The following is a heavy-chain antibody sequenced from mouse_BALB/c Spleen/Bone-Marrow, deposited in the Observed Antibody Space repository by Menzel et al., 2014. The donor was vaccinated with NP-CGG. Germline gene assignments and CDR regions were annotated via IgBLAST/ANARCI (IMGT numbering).Heavy chain of an antibody. CDR3: ARGNGYHFDY. D-gene: IGHD1-2*01. J-gene: IGHJ2*01. CDR1: GDSIASSY. V-gene: IGHV3-8*02. CDR2: ISYSGNA. Sequence: VQLQQSGPSLVKPSQTLSLPCSVTGDSIASSYWNWIRKFPGNKLEYMGYISYSGNAYYNPSLKSRISLTRDTSKNQYYLQLNSVTTEDAATYFCARGNGYHFDYWGQGTTLTVSS.